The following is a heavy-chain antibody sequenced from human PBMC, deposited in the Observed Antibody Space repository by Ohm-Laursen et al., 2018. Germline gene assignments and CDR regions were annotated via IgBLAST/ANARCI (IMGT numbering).Heavy chain of an antibody. CDR3: ARARSTGWPYIFDS. V-gene: IGHV4-4*07. CDR2: IYTSGIT. CDR1: GGSIGTYY. D-gene: IGHD6-19*01. Sequence: SDTLSLTCTVSGGSIGTYYWSWIRQPAGKGLEWIGRIYTSGITYYNPSLKSRVAMSVDTSKNQFSLKLNSVTAADTAVYYCARARSTGWPYIFDSWGQGTLVTVSA. J-gene: IGHJ4*02.